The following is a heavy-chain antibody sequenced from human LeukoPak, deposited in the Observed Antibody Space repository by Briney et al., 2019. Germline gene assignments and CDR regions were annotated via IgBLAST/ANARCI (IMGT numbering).Heavy chain of an antibody. CDR1: GGTFSTYG. J-gene: IGHJ4*02. CDR3: ARDHREGMGATAFDY. V-gene: IGHV1-69*04. Sequence: ASVKVSCKASGGTFSTYGFSWVLQAPGQGLEWMGRIIPIFDIADYAQKFRDRVTITADKSTSTAYVELRSLRSEDTAVYYCARDHREGMGATAFDYWGQGTLVTVSS. D-gene: IGHD1-26*01. CDR2: IIPIFDIA.